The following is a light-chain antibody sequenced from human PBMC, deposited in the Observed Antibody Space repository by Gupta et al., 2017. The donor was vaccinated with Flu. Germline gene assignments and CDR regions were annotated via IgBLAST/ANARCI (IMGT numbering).Light chain of an antibody. V-gene: IGLV2-14*01. J-gene: IGLJ2*01. Sequence: SDFNGYNDVFCGQQHPRKAPPHMIYEGINRPSGVSHRFSGSKSASTASLTTSGVLAADDADYYYSSTRDGSTLGVVFGGGTKLTVL. CDR3: SSTRDGSTLGVV. CDR2: EGI. CDR1: SDFNGYND.